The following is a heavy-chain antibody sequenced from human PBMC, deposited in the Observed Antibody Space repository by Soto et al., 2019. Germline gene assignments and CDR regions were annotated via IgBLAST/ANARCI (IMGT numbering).Heavy chain of an antibody. CDR3: ANQVSYYDYVWGSYPPEGYFDY. Sequence: EVQLLESGGGLVQPGGSLRLSCAASGFTFSSYAMSWVRQAPGKGLEWVSAISGSGGSTYYADSVKGRFTISRDNSKNTLYLQMNSLRAEDTAVYYCANQVSYYDYVWGSYPPEGYFDYWGQGTLVTVSS. J-gene: IGHJ4*02. CDR2: ISGSGGST. V-gene: IGHV3-23*01. CDR1: GFTFSSYA. D-gene: IGHD3-16*02.